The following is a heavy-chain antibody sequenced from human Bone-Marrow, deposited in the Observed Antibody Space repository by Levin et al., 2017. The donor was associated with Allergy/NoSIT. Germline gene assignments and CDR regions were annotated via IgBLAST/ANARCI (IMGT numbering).Heavy chain of an antibody. Sequence: PSETLSLTCTVSGVSISSYYWSWIRQPSGKGLEWIGYIYYSGSANYNPSLKSRVTISVDTSKNQFSLKLSSVTAADTAVYYCARLDGTMVRGVIVGAMDVWGQGTTVTVSS. CDR3: ARLDGTMVRGVIVGAMDV. CDR1: GVSISSYY. CDR2: IYYSGSA. J-gene: IGHJ6*02. V-gene: IGHV4-59*08. D-gene: IGHD3-10*01.